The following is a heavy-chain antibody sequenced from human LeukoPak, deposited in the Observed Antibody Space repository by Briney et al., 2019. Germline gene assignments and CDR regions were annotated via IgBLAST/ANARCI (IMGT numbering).Heavy chain of an antibody. CDR3: ARARCSSTSCCTAYYYYYMDV. J-gene: IGHJ6*03. Sequence: PSQTLSLTCTVSGGSISSGSYYWSRIRQPAGKGLEWIGRIYTSGSTNYNPSLKSRVTISVDTSKNQFSLKLSSVTAADTAVYYCARARCSSTSCCTAYYYYYMDVWGKGTTVTVSS. CDR2: IYTSGST. CDR1: GGSISSGSYY. V-gene: IGHV4-61*02. D-gene: IGHD2-2*02.